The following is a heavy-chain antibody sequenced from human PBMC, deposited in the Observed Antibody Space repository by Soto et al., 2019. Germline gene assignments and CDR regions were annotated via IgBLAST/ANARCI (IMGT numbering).Heavy chain of an antibody. CDR3: ARTDCSSTSCYNYYYYGMDV. Sequence: ASVKVSCKTSGYSFTKYVLHWVLQAPGHRREWMGWINPGNGDTKYSQKFQGRVTITRDTSATTAYMELSSLRSEDSAVFYCARTDCSSTSCYNYYYYGMDVWGQGTTVTVSS. J-gene: IGHJ6*02. CDR2: INPGNGDT. V-gene: IGHV1-3*01. CDR1: GYSFTKYV. D-gene: IGHD2-2*01.